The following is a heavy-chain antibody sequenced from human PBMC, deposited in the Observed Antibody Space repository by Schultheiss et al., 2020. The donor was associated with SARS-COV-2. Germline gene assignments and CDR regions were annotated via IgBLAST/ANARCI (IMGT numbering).Heavy chain of an antibody. CDR3: AKDIWGSSSYYFDY. Sequence: LSLTCAASGFTFSSYWMHWVRQAPGKGLVWVSRINSDGSSTSYADSVKGRFTISRDNAKNSLYLQMNSLRAEDTALYYCAKDIWGSSSYYFDYWGQGTLVTVSS. CDR1: GFTFSSYW. J-gene: IGHJ4*02. CDR2: INSDGSST. D-gene: IGHD6-6*01. V-gene: IGHV3-74*01.